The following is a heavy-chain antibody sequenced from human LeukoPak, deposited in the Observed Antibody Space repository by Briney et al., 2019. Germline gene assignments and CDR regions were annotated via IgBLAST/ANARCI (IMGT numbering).Heavy chain of an antibody. CDR1: GFTFSSYA. CDR3: ARDRAAAGTGPFGYYYYYGMDV. Sequence: GGSLRLSCAASGFTFSSYAMSWVRQAPGKGLEWVSAISGSGGSTYYADSVKGRFTISRDNSKNTLYLQMNSLRAEDTAVYYCARDRAAAGTGPFGYYYYYGMDVWGQGTTVTVSS. CDR2: ISGSGGST. V-gene: IGHV3-23*01. J-gene: IGHJ6*02. D-gene: IGHD6-13*01.